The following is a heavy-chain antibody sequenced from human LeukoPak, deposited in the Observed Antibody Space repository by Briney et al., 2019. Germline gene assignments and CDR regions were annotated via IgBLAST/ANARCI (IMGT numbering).Heavy chain of an antibody. Sequence: GGSLRLSCAASGFTFSSYGMHWVRQAPGKGLEWVAFIRYDGSNKYYADSVKGRFTISRDNSKNTLYLQMNSLRAEDTAVYYCAKDPTGYYYDNSGYLLPDYWGQGTLVTVSS. CDR2: IRYDGSNK. CDR3: AKDPTGYYYDNSGYLLPDY. CDR1: GFTFSSYG. J-gene: IGHJ4*02. V-gene: IGHV3-30*02. D-gene: IGHD3-22*01.